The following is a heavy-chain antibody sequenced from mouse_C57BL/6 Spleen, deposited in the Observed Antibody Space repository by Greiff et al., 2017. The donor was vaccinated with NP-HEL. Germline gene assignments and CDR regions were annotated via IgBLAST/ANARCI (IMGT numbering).Heavy chain of an antibody. V-gene: IGHV1-53*01. D-gene: IGHD1-1*01. CDR3: ARSGITTVVEVDY. CDR2: INPSNGGT. CDR1: GYTFTSYW. J-gene: IGHJ2*01. Sequence: QVQLQQSGTELVKPGASVKLSCKASGYTFTSYWMHWVKQRPGQGLEWIGNINPSNGGTNYNEKFKSKATLTVDKSSSTAYMQLSSLTSEDSAVYYCARSGITTVVEVDYWGQGTTLTVSS.